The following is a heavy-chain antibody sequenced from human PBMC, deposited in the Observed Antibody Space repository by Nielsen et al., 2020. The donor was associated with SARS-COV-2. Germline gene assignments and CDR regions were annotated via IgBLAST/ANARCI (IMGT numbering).Heavy chain of an antibody. CDR3: AKPQDIVVVVAADAFDN. CDR1: GFTFDDYA. CDR2: ISWNSGSI. V-gene: IGHV3-9*01. J-gene: IGHJ3*02. D-gene: IGHD2-15*01. Sequence: GGSLRLSCAASGFTFDDYAMHWVRQAPGKGLEWVSGISWNSGSIGYADAVKGRFTISRDNAKNSLYLQMNSLRAEDTALYYCAKPQDIVVVVAADAFDNWGQGTMVTVSS.